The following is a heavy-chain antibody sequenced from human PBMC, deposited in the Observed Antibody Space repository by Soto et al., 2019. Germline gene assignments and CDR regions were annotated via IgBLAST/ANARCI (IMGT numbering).Heavy chain of an antibody. CDR2: ISAYNGNT. D-gene: IGHD2-21*02. Sequence: ASVKVSCKSSGYTFTSYGIIWVRQAPGQGLEWMGWISAYNGNTNYAQKLQGRVTMTTDTSTSTAYMELRSLRSDDTAVYYCAREAYCGGDCYSHYYYGMDVWGQGTTVTVSS. V-gene: IGHV1-18*04. J-gene: IGHJ6*02. CDR1: GYTFTSYG. CDR3: AREAYCGGDCYSHYYYGMDV.